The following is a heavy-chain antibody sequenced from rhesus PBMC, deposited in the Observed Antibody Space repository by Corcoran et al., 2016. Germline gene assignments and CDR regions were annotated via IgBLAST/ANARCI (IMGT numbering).Heavy chain of an antibody. V-gene: IGHV3-136*01. D-gene: IGHD6-13*01. CDR1: GFTFSSSA. CDR2: MSYTWKTR. CDR3: TRGVIAAGAGHY. J-gene: IGHJ4*01. Sequence: EVQLVESGGGLVQPGGTLRLSCADSGFTFSSSAMHWVRQDPGKGLEWVSYMSYTWKTRDSADSVTGRFTISRDNAKNSLSLQMSSMRAEDTAVYYCTRGVIAAGAGHYWGQGVLVTVSS.